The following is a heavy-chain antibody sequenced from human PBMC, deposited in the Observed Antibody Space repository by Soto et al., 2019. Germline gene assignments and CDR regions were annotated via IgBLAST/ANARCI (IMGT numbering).Heavy chain of an antibody. J-gene: IGHJ5*02. CDR1: GGSISNYY. CDR3: AKDSGYNYGYFRWFDP. D-gene: IGHD5-18*01. CDR2: IFYSGST. Sequence: PSETLSLTCTASGGSISNYYWSWIRQPPGRGLEWIGHIFYSGSTNYNPAIKSRVNISVDTSKSQFSLYLSSVTAAVMAFYYCAKDSGYNYGYFRWFDPWGQGTRVTVS. V-gene: IGHV4-59*01.